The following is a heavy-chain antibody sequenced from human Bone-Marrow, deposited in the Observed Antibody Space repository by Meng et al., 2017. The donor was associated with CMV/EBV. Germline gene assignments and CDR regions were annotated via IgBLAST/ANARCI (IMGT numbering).Heavy chain of an antibody. D-gene: IGHD2-2*03. J-gene: IGHJ5*02. V-gene: IGHV4-34*01. CDR2: INHSGST. CDR1: GGSFSGYY. CDR3: ARGLLDIVGVPAASRGWFEP. Sequence: GSLRLSCAVYGGSFSGYYWSWIRQPPGKGLEWIGEINHSGSTNYNPSLKSRVTISVDTSKNQFSLKLSSVTAADTAVYYCARGLLDIVGVPAASRGWFEPWGQGTLVTVSS.